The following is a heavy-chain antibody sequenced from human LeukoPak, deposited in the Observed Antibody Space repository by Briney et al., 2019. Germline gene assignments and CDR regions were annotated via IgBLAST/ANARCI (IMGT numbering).Heavy chain of an antibody. CDR2: IYSGGST. V-gene: IGHV3-53*01. D-gene: IGHD3-22*01. Sequence: GGSLRLSXAASGFTVSSNYMSWVRQAPGKGLEWVSVIYSGGSTYYADSVKGRFTISRDNSKNTLYLQMNSLRAEDTAVYYRAKDWYYYDSSGYYHTENYFDYWGQGTLVTVSS. J-gene: IGHJ4*02. CDR1: GFTVSSNY. CDR3: AKDWYYYDSSGYYHTENYFDY.